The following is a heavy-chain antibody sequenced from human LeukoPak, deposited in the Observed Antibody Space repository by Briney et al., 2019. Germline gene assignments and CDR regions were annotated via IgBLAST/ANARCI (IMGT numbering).Heavy chain of an antibody. CDR2: INSDGSST. D-gene: IGHD6-6*01. CDR1: RFTFSRYW. Sequence: PGGSLRLSCAASRFTFSRYWMSWVRQAPGKGRVWVSRINSDGSSTSSADSVRGRLSISRDNAKNTLYLQMNSLRAEDTAVYYCARGLSGYASSLGYWSQGTLVTVSA. CDR3: ARGLSGYASSLGY. J-gene: IGHJ4*02. V-gene: IGHV3-74*01.